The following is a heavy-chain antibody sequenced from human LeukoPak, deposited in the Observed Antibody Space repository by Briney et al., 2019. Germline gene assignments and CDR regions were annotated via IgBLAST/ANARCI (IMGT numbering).Heavy chain of an antibody. Sequence: GGSLSLSCAASGFTFSSYWMSWVRQAPGKGLEWVANIKQDGSEKYYVDSVKGRFTISRDNAKNSLYLQMNSLRAEDTAVYYCARVARDTIFGVVINYYYYMDVWGKGTTVTVSS. V-gene: IGHV3-7*01. CDR3: ARVARDTIFGVVINYYYYMDV. CDR2: IKQDGSEK. D-gene: IGHD3-3*01. J-gene: IGHJ6*03. CDR1: GFTFSSYW.